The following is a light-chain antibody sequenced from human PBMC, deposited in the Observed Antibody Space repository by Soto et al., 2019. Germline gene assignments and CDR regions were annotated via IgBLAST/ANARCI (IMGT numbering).Light chain of an antibody. CDR2: DAS. CDR3: QEYKSAT. Sequence: DIQMTQSPSTLSASVGDRVTITCRASQSISDWLAWYQQIPGRAPKLLIYDASTLQSGVPSRFSGSGSGTEFILIISSLQPDDSATYYCQEYKSATFGQGTKLQIK. J-gene: IGKJ2*01. CDR1: QSISDW. V-gene: IGKV1-5*01.